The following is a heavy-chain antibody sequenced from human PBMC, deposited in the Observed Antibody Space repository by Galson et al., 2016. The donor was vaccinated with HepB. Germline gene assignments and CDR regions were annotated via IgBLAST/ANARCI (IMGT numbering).Heavy chain of an antibody. CDR1: GFTFSDYY. V-gene: IGHV3-11*06. J-gene: IGHJ4*02. CDR3: TRGRFDSATPFEY. D-gene: IGHD3-9*01. Sequence: SLRLSCAASGFTFSDYYMNWVRQAPGKGLEWISRISGNSVCIYYEDSVRGRVTISRDNTKKSLYLQMNSLRAEDTAVYFCTRGRFDSATPFEYWGLGTLVTVSS. CDR2: ISGNSVCI.